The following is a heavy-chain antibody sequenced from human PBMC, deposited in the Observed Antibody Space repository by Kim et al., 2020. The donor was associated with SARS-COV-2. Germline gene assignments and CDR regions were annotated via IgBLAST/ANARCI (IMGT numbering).Heavy chain of an antibody. D-gene: IGHD3-3*01. V-gene: IGHV3-23*01. J-gene: IGHJ4*02. CDR3: AKQGVAAMTPFDS. Sequence: YADSVQGRFSVSRDNSKNTLYLQMTSLRADDTAVYYCAKQGVAAMTPFDSWGQGTLVTVSS.